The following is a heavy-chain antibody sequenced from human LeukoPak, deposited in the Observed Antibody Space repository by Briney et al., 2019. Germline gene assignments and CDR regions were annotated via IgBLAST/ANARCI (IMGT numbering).Heavy chain of an antibody. CDR1: GGSLSSYY. CDR3: AGDLWKPPYYYYGMDV. D-gene: IGHD2/OR15-2a*01. J-gene: IGHJ6*02. V-gene: IGHV4-59*01. CDR2: IFHIGST. Sequence: SETLSLTCTVSGGSLSSYYWTWIRQPPGKGLEGIGYIFHIGSTTYYPSLQSPVSISLDTSKIQFSLRLSSVTAAATAVYYCAGDLWKPPYYYYGMDVWGQGTTVTVSS.